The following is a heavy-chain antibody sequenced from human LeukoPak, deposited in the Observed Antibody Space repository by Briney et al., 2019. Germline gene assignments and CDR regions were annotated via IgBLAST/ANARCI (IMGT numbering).Heavy chain of an antibody. V-gene: IGHV4-59*01. CDR1: GGSISSYY. Sequence: SETLSLTCTVSGGSISSYYWSWIRQPPGKGLEWIGYIYYSGSTNYNPSLKSRVTISVDTSKNQFSLKLSSVTAADTAVYYCAREITSVVTSGAFDIWGQGTMVTVSS. CDR3: AREITSVVTSGAFDI. D-gene: IGHD4-23*01. CDR2: IYYSGST. J-gene: IGHJ3*02.